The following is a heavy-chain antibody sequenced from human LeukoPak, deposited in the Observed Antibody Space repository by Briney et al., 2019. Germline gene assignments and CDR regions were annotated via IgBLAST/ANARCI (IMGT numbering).Heavy chain of an antibody. V-gene: IGHV4-59*01. CDR2: IYYSGST. D-gene: IGHD3-10*01. J-gene: IGHJ4*02. Sequence: KPSETLSLTCTVSGGSISSYYWSWIRQPPGKGREWIGYIYYSGSTNYNPSLKSRVTISVDTSKNQFSLKLSSVTAADTAVYYCARTVLWFGEFYLDYWGQGTLVTVSS. CDR3: ARTVLWFGEFYLDY. CDR1: GGSISSYY.